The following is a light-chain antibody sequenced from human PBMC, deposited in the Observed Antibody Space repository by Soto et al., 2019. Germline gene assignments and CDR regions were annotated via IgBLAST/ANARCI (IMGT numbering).Light chain of an antibody. J-gene: IGLJ1*01. CDR2: DVS. CDR3: SSYASSSALGV. V-gene: IGLV2-14*01. Sequence: QSALTQPASVSGSPGQSITISCTGTSSDVGGYNYVSWYQQHPGKAPKLMIYDVSNRPSGVSNRFSGSKSGNTASLTISGLQAEDEADYYCSSYASSSALGVFGTGTKLT. CDR1: SSDVGGYNY.